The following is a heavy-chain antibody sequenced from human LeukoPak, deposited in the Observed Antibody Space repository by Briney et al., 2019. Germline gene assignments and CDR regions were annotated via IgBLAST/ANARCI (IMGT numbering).Heavy chain of an antibody. J-gene: IGHJ6*02. CDR3: ARPPAYCGGDCFGDYYYYGMDV. D-gene: IGHD2-21*02. CDR1: GFTFSSYA. CDR2: ISYDGSNK. V-gene: IGHV3-30-3*01. Sequence: GGSLRLSCAASGFTFSSYAMHWVRQAPGKGLEWVAVISYDGSNKYYADSVKGRFTISRDNSKNTLYLQMNSLRAEDTAVYYCARPPAYCGGDCFGDYYYYGMDVWGQGTTVTVSS.